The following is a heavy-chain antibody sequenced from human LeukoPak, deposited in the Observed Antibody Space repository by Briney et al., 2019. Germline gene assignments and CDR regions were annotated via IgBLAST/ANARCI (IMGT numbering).Heavy chain of an antibody. CDR1: GFTFSSSA. D-gene: IGHD3-3*01. CDR3: AKVGFSEMEWLLYSDH. CDR2: TSYDGGNK. V-gene: IGHV3-30-3*01. Sequence: PGRSLRLSCEASGFTFSSSAMHWVRQAPGKGLEWVAVTSYDGGNKFYADSVKGRFTISRDNSKNTLYLQMNSLRAEDTAVYYCAKVGFSEMEWLLYSDHWGQGTLVTVSS. J-gene: IGHJ4*02.